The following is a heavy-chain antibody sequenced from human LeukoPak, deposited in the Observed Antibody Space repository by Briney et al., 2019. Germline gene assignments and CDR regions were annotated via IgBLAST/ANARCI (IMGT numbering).Heavy chain of an antibody. V-gene: IGHV3-13*04. J-gene: IGHJ3*02. CDR1: GFTFSTHD. D-gene: IGHD5-12*01. CDR2: IDTAGNT. Sequence: GGSLRLSCAATGFTFSTHDMNWVRQATGKGLEWVSGIDTAGNTYYAGTVKGRFTISRENAKNSLYLQMNSLRAGLTALYYSARVGLGYSGNYHAYDIWGQGTMVIVSS. CDR3: ARVGLGYSGNYHAYDI.